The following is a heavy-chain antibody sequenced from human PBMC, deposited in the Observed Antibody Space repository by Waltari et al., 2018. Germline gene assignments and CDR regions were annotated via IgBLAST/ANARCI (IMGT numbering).Heavy chain of an antibody. V-gene: IGHV1-69*12. CDR2: IIPIFGTA. CDR3: ARGGAYDYVWGSPLGY. Sequence: QVQLVQSGAEVKKPGSSVTVSCKASGGPFSSYALSWVRQAPGQGLEWMGGIIPIFGTANYAQKFQGRVTITADESTSTAYMELSSLRSEDTAVYYCARGGAYDYVWGSPLGYWGQGTLVTVSS. CDR1: GGPFSSYA. D-gene: IGHD3-16*01. J-gene: IGHJ4*02.